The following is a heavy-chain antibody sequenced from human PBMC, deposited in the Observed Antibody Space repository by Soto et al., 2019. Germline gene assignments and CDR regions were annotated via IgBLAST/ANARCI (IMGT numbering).Heavy chain of an antibody. V-gene: IGHV3-33*01. CDR3: ARDKGQINYYYGMDV. Sequence: PGGSLRLSCAASGFTFSSYGMHWVRQAPGKGLEWVAVIWYDGSNKYYADSVKGRFTISRDNSKNTLYLQMNSLRAEDTAVYYCARDKGQINYYYGMDVWGQGNTVTSP. CDR1: GFTFSSYG. CDR2: IWYDGSNK. J-gene: IGHJ6*02.